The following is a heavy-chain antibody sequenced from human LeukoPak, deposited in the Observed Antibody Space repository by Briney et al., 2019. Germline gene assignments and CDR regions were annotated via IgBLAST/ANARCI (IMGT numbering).Heavy chain of an antibody. V-gene: IGHV4-39*07. Sequence: SETLSLTCTVSGGSISSSSYYWGWIRQPPGKGLEWIGSIYYSGSTYYNPSLKSRDTISVDTSKNQFSLKLSSVTAADTAVYYCARGSRDYDFWSGYSWVYYYYYMDVWGKGTTVTVSS. CDR3: ARGSRDYDFWSGYSWVYYYYYMDV. CDR2: IYYSGST. CDR1: GGSISSSSYY. D-gene: IGHD3-3*01. J-gene: IGHJ6*03.